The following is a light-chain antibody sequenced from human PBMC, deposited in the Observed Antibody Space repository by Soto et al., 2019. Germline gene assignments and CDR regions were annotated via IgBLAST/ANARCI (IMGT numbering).Light chain of an antibody. J-gene: IGLJ3*02. CDR2: EVT. CDR3: CSYAGGTTWV. Sequence: QSALTQPASVSGSPGQSITISCTGTSSDIGNYNLVSWYQQHPGKAPKLMIYEVTKRPSGVSDHFSGSRSGNTASLTISGLQAEDEADYYCCSYAGGTTWVFGGGTKLTVL. V-gene: IGLV2-23*02. CDR1: SSDIGNYNL.